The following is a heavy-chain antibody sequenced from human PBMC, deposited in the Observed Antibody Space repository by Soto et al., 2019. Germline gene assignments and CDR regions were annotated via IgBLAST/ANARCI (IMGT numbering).Heavy chain of an antibody. CDR3: ARSSVRGFGELFRPPYYYGMGV. CDR2: IYHSGST. D-gene: IGHD3-10*01. J-gene: IGHJ6*02. V-gene: IGHV4-30-2*01. Sequence: SETLSLTCTVSGGSISSGGYSWSWIRQPPGKGLEWIGYIYHSGSTYYNPSLKSRVTISVDRSKNQFSLKLSSVTAADTAVYYCARSSVRGFGELFRPPYYYGMGVWGQGTTVTVSS. CDR1: GGSISSGGYS.